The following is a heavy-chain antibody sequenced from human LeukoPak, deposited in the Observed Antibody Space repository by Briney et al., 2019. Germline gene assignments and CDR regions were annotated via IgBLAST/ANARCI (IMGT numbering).Heavy chain of an antibody. Sequence: PSETLSLTCSVSGGSISSFYWSWVRQPAGKGLEWIGRISTRGNADYNPSLKSRVTLSIDTSKNQFSLKLTSVTAADTAVYYCARDPGVAAAGNWFDPWGPGILVTASS. CDR3: ARDPGVAAAGNWFDP. J-gene: IGHJ5*02. CDR2: ISTRGNA. V-gene: IGHV4-4*07. D-gene: IGHD6-13*01. CDR1: GGSISSFY.